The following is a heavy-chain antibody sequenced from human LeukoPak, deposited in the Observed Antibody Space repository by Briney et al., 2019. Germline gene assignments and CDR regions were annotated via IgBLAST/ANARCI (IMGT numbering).Heavy chain of an antibody. CDR3: ARDGFGTGPN. V-gene: IGHV3-7*03. CDR1: GLTFSNYW. J-gene: IGHJ4*02. CDR2: IKQDGSEK. D-gene: IGHD3-16*01. Sequence: PGGSLRLSCAATGLTFSNYWMDWVRQAPGKGLEWVANIKQDGSEKNYVDSVKGRFIISRDNAKNSLYLQMNTLRADDTAVYYCARDGFGTGPNWGQGTLVTVSS.